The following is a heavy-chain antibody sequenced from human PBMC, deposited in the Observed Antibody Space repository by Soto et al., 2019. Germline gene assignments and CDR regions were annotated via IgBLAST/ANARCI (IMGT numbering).Heavy chain of an antibody. CDR2: IWYDGSNK. CDR1: GFTFSSYG. V-gene: IGHV3-33*01. J-gene: IGHJ4*02. Sequence: PGGSLRLSCAASGFTFSSYGMHWVRQAPGKGLEWVAVIWYDGSNKYYADSVKGRFTISRDNSKSTLYLQMNSLRAEDTAVYYCARLYSSSSQTPDYWGQGTLVTVSS. D-gene: IGHD6-6*01. CDR3: ARLYSSSSQTPDY.